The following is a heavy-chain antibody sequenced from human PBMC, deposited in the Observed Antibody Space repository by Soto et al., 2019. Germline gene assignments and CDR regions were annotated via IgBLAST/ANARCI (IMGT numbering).Heavy chain of an antibody. CDR3: AGGIKRWGSTYYLDY. V-gene: IGHV1-69*01. D-gene: IGHD3-16*01. CDR2: IVVISNTA. Sequence: QVVLLQSGAEVKEPGSSVRVSCEVSGSTFNNFAFSWVRQAPGHGPEWMGGIVVISNTADYSQRFQDRVTIPADPPPNTPYRELGGLTFKDPAAYYGAGGIKRWGSTYYLDYWGQGTLV. J-gene: IGHJ4*02. CDR1: GSTFNNFA.